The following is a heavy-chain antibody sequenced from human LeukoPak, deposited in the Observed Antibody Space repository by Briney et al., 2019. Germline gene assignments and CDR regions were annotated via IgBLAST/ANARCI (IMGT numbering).Heavy chain of an antibody. CDR3: AREKDGDYVY. Sequence: PSQTLSLTCTVSGGSISSGSYYWSWLRQPAGKGLEWIGRIYTSGSTNYNPSLKSRVTISVDTSKNQFSLKLSSVTAADTAVYYCAREKDGDYVYWGQGTLVTVSS. J-gene: IGHJ4*02. V-gene: IGHV4-61*02. CDR1: GGSISSGSYY. CDR2: IYTSGST. D-gene: IGHD4-17*01.